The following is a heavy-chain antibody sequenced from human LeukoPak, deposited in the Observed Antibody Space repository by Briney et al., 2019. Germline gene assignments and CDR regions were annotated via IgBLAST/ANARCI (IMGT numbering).Heavy chain of an antibody. CDR3: AKDMEGHYYDSSGWNWFDP. Sequence: GGSLRLSCAASGFTFSSYAMSWVRQAPGKGLEWVSAISGSGGSTYYADSVKGRFTISRDNSKNTLYLQMNSLRAEDTAVYYCAKDMEGHYYDSSGWNWFDPWGQGTLVTVSS. V-gene: IGHV3-23*01. D-gene: IGHD3-22*01. J-gene: IGHJ5*02. CDR2: ISGSGGST. CDR1: GFTFSSYA.